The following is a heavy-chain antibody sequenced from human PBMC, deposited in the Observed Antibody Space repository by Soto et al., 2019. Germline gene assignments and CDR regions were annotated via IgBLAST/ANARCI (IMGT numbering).Heavy chain of an antibody. CDR3: ARDNIATFDYHYYGMDV. J-gene: IGHJ6*02. V-gene: IGHV4-61*01. CDR2: VHFSGGT. CDR1: GGSVSGGSYQ. D-gene: IGHD2-21*01. Sequence: QVQLQESGPGLAKPSETLSLTCSVSGGSVSGGSYQWTWIRQAPGKGLEWIGYVHFSGGTNYNPSLESRVTISIDTSRDQFSLKLTSLTAADTAVYFCARDNIATFDYHYYGMDVWGQGTTVTVSS.